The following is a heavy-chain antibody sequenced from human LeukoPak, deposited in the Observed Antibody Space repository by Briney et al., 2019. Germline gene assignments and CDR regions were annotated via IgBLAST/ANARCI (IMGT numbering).Heavy chain of an antibody. J-gene: IGHJ2*01. CDR1: GGSIRNYY. CDR3: ARHEAPGYCSGGSCYNYWYFDL. V-gene: IGHV4-59*08. Sequence: SETLSLTCTVSGGSIRNYYWSWIRQPPGKGLEWIGYIYYSGSGNYNPSLKSRVTISVDTSKNQFSLKLSSVTAADTAVYYCARHEAPGYCSGGSCYNYWYFDLWGRGTLVTVSS. CDR2: IYYSGSG. D-gene: IGHD2-15*01.